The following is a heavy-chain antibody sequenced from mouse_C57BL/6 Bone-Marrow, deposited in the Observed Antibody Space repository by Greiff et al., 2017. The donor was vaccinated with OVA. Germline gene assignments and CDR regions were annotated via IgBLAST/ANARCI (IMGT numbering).Heavy chain of an antibody. Sequence: QVHVKQPGAELVKPGASVKLSCKASGYTFTSYWMHWVKQRPGQGLEWIGMIHPNSGSTNYNEKFKSKATLTVDKSSSTAYMQLSSLTSEDSAVYYCARKGGRNYDFDYWGQGTTLTVSS. CDR2: IHPNSGST. CDR1: GYTFTSYW. V-gene: IGHV1-64*01. J-gene: IGHJ2*01. CDR3: ARKGGRNYDFDY. D-gene: IGHD2-1*01.